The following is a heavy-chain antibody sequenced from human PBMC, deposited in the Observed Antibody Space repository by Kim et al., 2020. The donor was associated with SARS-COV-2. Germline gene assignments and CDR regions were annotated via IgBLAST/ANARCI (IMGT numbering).Heavy chain of an antibody. D-gene: IGHD6-13*01. J-gene: IGHJ4*02. V-gene: IGHV3-21*01. CDR3: AGDAGYSSRLDY. Sequence: YYAASVKGQFTSSRNNAKNTLYLQMNSLRAEDTAVFYCAGDAGYSSRLDYWGQGTLVTVSS.